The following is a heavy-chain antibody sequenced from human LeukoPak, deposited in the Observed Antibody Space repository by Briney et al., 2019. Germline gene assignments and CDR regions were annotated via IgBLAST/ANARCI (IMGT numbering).Heavy chain of an antibody. D-gene: IGHD3-16*02. Sequence: GGSLRLSCAASGFTFSSYAMSWVRQAPGKGLEWVSGISGSGGSTYYADSVKGQFTIARDNAKNSLYLQMNSLRDEDTAVYYCARDRAKYDYIWGTYQLWGQGTLVTVSS. V-gene: IGHV3-23*01. J-gene: IGHJ1*01. CDR2: ISGSGGST. CDR3: ARDRAKYDYIWGTYQL. CDR1: GFTFSSYA.